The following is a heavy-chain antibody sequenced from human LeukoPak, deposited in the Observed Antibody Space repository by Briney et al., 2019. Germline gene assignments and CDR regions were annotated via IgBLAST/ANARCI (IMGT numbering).Heavy chain of an antibody. CDR3: ARVAVRGYYFDY. CDR1: GFTFSDYY. J-gene: IGHJ4*02. V-gene: IGHV3-11*04. CDR2: ISSSGSTI. D-gene: IGHD3-10*02. Sequence: PGGSLRLSCAASGFTFSDYYISWIRQAPGKGLEWVSYISSSGSTIYYADSVKGRFTISRDNAKNSLYLQMNSLRAEDTAVYYCARVAVRGYYFDYWGQGTLVTVSS.